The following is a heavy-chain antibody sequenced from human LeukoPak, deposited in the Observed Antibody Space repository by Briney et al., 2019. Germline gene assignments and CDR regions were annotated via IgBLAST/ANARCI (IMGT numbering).Heavy chain of an antibody. CDR1: GFTFSIYA. CDR2: ITSRGEST. V-gene: IGHV3-23*01. J-gene: IGHJ4*02. CDR3: ARDRPNYYGSDGHYYRRDGDY. D-gene: IGHD3-22*01. Sequence: GGSLRPSCAASGFTFSIYAMSWVRQAPGKGLQWVSSITSRGESTWYVDSVKGRFTITRDNSENTLYLQMHSLRAEDTAVYYCARDRPNYYGSDGHYYRRDGDYWGRGTLVSVSS.